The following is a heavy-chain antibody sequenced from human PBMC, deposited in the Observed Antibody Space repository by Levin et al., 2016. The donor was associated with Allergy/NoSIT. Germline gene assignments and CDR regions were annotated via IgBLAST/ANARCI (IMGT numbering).Heavy chain of an antibody. J-gene: IGHJ5*02. Sequence: VRQMPGKGLEWMGIIYPGDSDTRYSPSFQGQVTISADKSISTAYLQWSSLKASDTAMYYCARALYSSSPRNWFDPWGQGTLVTVSS. CDR3: ARALYSSSPRNWFDP. D-gene: IGHD6-6*01. V-gene: IGHV5-51*01. CDR2: IYPGDSDT.